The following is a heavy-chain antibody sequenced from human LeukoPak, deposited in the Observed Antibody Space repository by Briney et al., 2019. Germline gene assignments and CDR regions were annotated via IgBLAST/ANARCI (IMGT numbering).Heavy chain of an antibody. J-gene: IGHJ6*03. V-gene: IGHV4-34*01. Sequence: SETLSLTCTVHGEFFGGSYWNWIRQSPGKGLEWIGEINHSGNTNYNPSLKSRVTISVDTSQKQFSLRLSSVTAADTAVYYCARDTGAMFPGSRGGYDDYYYYMDVWGKGTTVTISS. CDR1: GEFFGGSY. D-gene: IGHD3-10*01. CDR3: ARDTGAMFPGSRGGYDDYYYYMDV. CDR2: INHSGNT.